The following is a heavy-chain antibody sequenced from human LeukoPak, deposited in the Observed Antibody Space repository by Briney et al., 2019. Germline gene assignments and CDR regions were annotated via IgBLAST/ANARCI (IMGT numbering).Heavy chain of an antibody. Sequence: GGSLRLSCAASGFTLSNDAISWVRQAPGKGLGWGSTISGNGVSTYYADSVKGRFTLSRDNSKNTLYLQMNSLSAEDTALYYCATQNFDYWGQGTLVTVSS. V-gene: IGHV3-23*01. CDR3: ATQNFDY. CDR2: ISGNGVST. CDR1: GFTLSNDA. J-gene: IGHJ4*02.